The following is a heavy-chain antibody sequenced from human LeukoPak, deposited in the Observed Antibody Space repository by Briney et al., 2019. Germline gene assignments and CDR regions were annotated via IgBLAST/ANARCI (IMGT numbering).Heavy chain of an antibody. D-gene: IGHD3-16*02. J-gene: IGHJ4*02. CDR1: GFTFTNYA. V-gene: IGHV3-7*01. CDR3: ATGTYRERFYS. Sequence: PGGSLRLSCEVSGFTFTNYAMNWVRQAPGKGLEWVATMNQDGRERFYVDSVKGRFTISRDNTKNSLYLQMNSLRAEDTAMYFCATGTYRERFYSWGQGTLVTVSS. CDR2: MNQDGRER.